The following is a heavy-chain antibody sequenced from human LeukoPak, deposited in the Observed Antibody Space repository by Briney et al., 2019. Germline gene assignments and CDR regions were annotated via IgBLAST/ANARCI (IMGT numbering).Heavy chain of an antibody. CDR3: AATYCSSTSCYTNQYNWFDP. CDR1: GYSISSGYY. J-gene: IGHJ5*02. CDR2: IYHSGST. Sequence: SETLSLTCAVSGYSISSGYYWGWIRQPPGKGLEWIGSIYHSGSTYYNPSLKSRVTISVDTSKNQFSLKLSSVTAADTAVYYCAATYCSSTSCYTNQYNWFDPWGQGTLVTVSS. D-gene: IGHD2-2*02. V-gene: IGHV4-38-2*01.